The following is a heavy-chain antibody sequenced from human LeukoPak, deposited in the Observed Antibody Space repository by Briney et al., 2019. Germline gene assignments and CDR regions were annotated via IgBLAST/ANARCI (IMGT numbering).Heavy chain of an antibody. J-gene: IGHJ4*02. CDR3: ASIFYSIDYIFDY. Sequence: GGALSLPCAASGFTFSEQAMNGVATAQGKGLKGGAVLSYDGSNKYYADSVKGRFNISRDNSKNSLYLQMNSLRAEDTAVYYCASIFYSIDYIFDYWGQGTLVTVSS. CDR2: LSYDGSNK. D-gene: IGHD3-22*01. V-gene: IGHV3-30*03. CDR1: GFTFSEQA.